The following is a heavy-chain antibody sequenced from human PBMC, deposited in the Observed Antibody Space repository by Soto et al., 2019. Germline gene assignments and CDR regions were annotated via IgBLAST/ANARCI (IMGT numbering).Heavy chain of an antibody. D-gene: IGHD1-7*01. V-gene: IGHV3-49*03. CDR1: GFTFGDYA. Sequence: GGSLRLSCTASGFTFGDYAMSWFRQAPGKGLEWVGFIRSKAYGGTTEYAASVKGRFTISRDDSKSIAYLQMNSLKTEDTAMYYCTRATGTTDYYYYGMDVWGQGTTVTVSS. J-gene: IGHJ6*02. CDR3: TRATGTTDYYYYGMDV. CDR2: IRSKAYGGTT.